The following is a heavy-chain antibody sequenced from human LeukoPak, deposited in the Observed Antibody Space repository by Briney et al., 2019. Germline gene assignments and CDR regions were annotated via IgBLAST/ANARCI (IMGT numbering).Heavy chain of an antibody. CDR2: ISNDGSEK. Sequence: PGGSLRLSCVASQFLFSSYAMHWVRQAPGKGLECVAFISNDGSEKHYADSVKGRFTISRDNSKNTLYLQMNSLRLEDTAVFYCARYWAREDGCMDVWGKGTTVTVSS. V-gene: IGHV3-30*04. J-gene: IGHJ6*03. CDR3: ARYWAREDGCMDV. D-gene: IGHD5-24*01. CDR1: QFLFSSYA.